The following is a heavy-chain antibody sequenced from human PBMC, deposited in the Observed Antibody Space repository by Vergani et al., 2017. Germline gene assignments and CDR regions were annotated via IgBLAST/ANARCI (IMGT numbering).Heavy chain of an antibody. CDR3: ARHGTTVTXFDY. Sequence: QLQLQESGPGLVKPSETLSLTCTVSGGSISSSSYYWGWIRQPPGKGLEWIGSIYYSGSTYYNPSLKSRVTISVDTSKNQFSLKLSSVTAADTAVYYCARHGTTVTXFDYWGQGTLVTVSS. V-gene: IGHV4-39*01. CDR2: IYYSGST. CDR1: GGSISSSSYY. J-gene: IGHJ4*02. D-gene: IGHD4-17*01.